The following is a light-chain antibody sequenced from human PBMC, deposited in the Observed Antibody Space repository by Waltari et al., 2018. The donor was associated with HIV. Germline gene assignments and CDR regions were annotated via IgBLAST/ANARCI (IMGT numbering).Light chain of an antibody. CDR2: RTS. J-gene: IGLJ2*01. CDR1: SSNIGNNY. Sequence: QSVLTQPPSASETPGQTVTISCSGSSSNIGNNYVYWYQQFPGTAPKLLIYRTSQRPSGVPDLFSGSKSGASASLAISGVRSEDEADYYCATWDNGLSGHVIFGGGTKLTVL. V-gene: IGLV1-47*01. CDR3: ATWDNGLSGHVI.